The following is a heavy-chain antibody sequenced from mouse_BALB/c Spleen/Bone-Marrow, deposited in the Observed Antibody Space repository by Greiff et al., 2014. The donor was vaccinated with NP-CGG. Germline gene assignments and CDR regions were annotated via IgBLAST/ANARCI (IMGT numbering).Heavy chain of an antibody. V-gene: IGHV3-2*02. CDR3: ARYYGSSYYAMDY. D-gene: IGHD1-1*01. CDR1: GYSITSDYA. Sequence: DVQLQESGPGLVKPSQSLSLTCTVTGYSITSDYAWNWIRQFPGNKLEWMGYISYSGSTSYNPSLKSRISITRDTSKNQFFLQSNSVTTEDTATYYCARYYGSSYYAMDYWGQGTSVTVSS. CDR2: ISYSGST. J-gene: IGHJ4*01.